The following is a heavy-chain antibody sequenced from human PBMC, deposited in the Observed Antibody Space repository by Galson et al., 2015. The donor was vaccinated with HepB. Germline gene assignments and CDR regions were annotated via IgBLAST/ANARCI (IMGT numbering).Heavy chain of an antibody. CDR3: IYSSGLSH. J-gene: IGHJ4*02. Sequence: SLRLSCAASGVTFSDSAMHWVRQASGKGLEWVGRIRSKANGYATGYAASVRGRVTISRDDSKNMVYLEMNSLKTDDTAVYYCIYSSGLSHWGQGTLVTVSS. CDR1: GVTFSDSA. D-gene: IGHD3-22*01. V-gene: IGHV3-73*01. CDR2: IRSKANGYAT.